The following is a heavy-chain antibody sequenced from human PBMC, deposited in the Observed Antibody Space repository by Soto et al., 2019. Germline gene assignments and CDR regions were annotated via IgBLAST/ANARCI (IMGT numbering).Heavy chain of an antibody. V-gene: IGHV3-21*01. J-gene: IGHJ3*02. CDR2: ISSSSSYI. CDR1: GFTFSSYS. D-gene: IGHD5-18*01. Sequence: GGSLRLSCAASGFTFSSYSMNWVRQAPGKGLEWVSSISSSSSYIYYADSVKGQFTISRDNAKNSLYLQMNSLRAEDTAVYYCARDRADTAMVHAFDIWGQGTMVTVSS. CDR3: ARDRADTAMVHAFDI.